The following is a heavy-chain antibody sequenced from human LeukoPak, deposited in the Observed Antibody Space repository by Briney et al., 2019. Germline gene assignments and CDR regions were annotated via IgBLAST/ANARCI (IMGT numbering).Heavy chain of an antibody. V-gene: IGHV3-64*01. D-gene: IGHD4-23*01. J-gene: IGHJ4*02. CDR2: ISSNGGST. Sequence: GGSLRLSCAASGFNFKNYAMHWVRQAPGKALEYVSAISSNGGSTYYANSVKGRFTISIDNSKNTLYLQMGSLRADDMAVYYCARVNYGGNSGGAFDYWGQGTLVTVSS. CDR3: ARVNYGGNSGGAFDY. CDR1: GFNFKNYA.